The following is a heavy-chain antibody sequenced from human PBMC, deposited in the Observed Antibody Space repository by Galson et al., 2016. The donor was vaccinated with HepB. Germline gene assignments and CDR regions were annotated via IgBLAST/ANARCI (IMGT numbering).Heavy chain of an antibody. CDR1: GFTFSSVW. CDR3: ASRDWWRFVY. CDR2: IHSSGNVM. J-gene: IGHJ4*02. V-gene: IGHV3-48*03. Sequence: SLRLSCATSGFTFSSVWMSWVRQAPGKGLEWVSFIHSSGNVMAYADSVKGRFTISRDNAKNSLYLQMNSLRAEDSAVYYCASRDWWRFVYWGQGTLVTVSS. D-gene: IGHD2-21*01.